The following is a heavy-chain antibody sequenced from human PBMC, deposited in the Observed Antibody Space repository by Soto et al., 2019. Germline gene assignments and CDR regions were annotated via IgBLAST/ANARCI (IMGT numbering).Heavy chain of an antibody. V-gene: IGHV4-31*03. Sequence: SETLSLTCTVSGGSISSGGYYWSWIRQHPGKGLEWIGYIYYSGSTYYNPSLKSRVTISVDTSKNQFSLKLSSVTAADTAVYYCARVHATVVTPRWFDPWGQGTLVTVSS. CDR1: GGSISSGGYY. CDR3: ARVHATVVTPRWFDP. CDR2: IYYSGST. J-gene: IGHJ5*02. D-gene: IGHD4-17*01.